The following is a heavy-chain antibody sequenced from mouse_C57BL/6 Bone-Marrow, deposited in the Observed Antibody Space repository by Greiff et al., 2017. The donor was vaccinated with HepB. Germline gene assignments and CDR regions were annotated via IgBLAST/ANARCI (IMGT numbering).Heavy chain of an antibody. D-gene: IGHD2-10*02. CDR1: GFTLSSFG. Sequence: DVKLVESGGGLVQPGGSRKLSCAVSGFTLSSFGIHWVRQAPEKGLEWVAYISSGSTTIYYADTVKGRFTISKDNPRNTLFLQITSLRSEDTAMYYCAKYDSYVGDAMDYWGQGSSVTVSS. CDR2: ISSGSTTI. CDR3: AKYDSYVGDAMDY. V-gene: IGHV5-17*02. J-gene: IGHJ4*01.